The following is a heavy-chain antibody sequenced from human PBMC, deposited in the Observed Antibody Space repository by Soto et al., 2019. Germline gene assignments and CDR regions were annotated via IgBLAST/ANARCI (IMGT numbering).Heavy chain of an antibody. Sequence: TSETLSLTCTVSGGSFSGYYWSWIRQPPGKGLEWIGEINHSGSTNYNPSLKSRVTISVDTSKNQFSLKLSSVTAADTAVYYCARGTPAVFYYYYGMDVWGQGTTVTVSS. CDR3: ARGTPAVFYYYYGMDV. CDR2: INHSGST. V-gene: IGHV4-34*01. CDR1: GGSFSGYY. J-gene: IGHJ6*02.